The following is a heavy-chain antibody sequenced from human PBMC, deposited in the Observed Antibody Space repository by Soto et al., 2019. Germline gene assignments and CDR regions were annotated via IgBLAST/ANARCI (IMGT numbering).Heavy chain of an antibody. CDR1: GYTFTSYG. Sequence: GASVKVSCKASGYTFTSYGISWVRQAPGQRLEWMGRISAYNGKKNYAQKLQGRVTMTTDTSTSKANMELRSLRSDDTAVYYCAIGIQEWPHDYWGQGTLVTVSS. CDR2: ISAYNGKK. D-gene: IGHD3-3*01. CDR3: AIGIQEWPHDY. V-gene: IGHV1-18*01. J-gene: IGHJ4*02.